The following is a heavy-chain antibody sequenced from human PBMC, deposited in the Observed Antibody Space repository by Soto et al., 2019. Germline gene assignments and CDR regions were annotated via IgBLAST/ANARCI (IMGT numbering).Heavy chain of an antibody. Sequence: GGSLRLSCAASGFTFSSYSMNWVRQAPGEGLEWVSSISTSSSYIYYADSVKGRFTISRDNAKNSLYLQMNSLRAEDTAVYYCAGDVNTGEDYYYGMDVWGQGTTVTVSS. CDR2: ISTSSSYI. D-gene: IGHD7-27*01. CDR3: AGDVNTGEDYYYGMDV. CDR1: GFTFSSYS. J-gene: IGHJ6*02. V-gene: IGHV3-21*01.